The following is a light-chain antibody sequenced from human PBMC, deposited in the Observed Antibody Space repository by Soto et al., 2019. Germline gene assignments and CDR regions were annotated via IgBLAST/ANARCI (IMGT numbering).Light chain of an antibody. CDR2: GNS. Sequence: QLVLTQPPAVSGAPGQRVTISCTGSSSNIGAGYDVHWYQQLPGTAPKLLIYGNSNRPSGVPDRFSGSKSGTSASLAITGLQAEDEADYYCQSYDSSLSGSAHGVFGGGTKLTVL. J-gene: IGLJ2*01. CDR1: SSNIGAGYD. V-gene: IGLV1-40*01. CDR3: QSYDSSLSGSAHGV.